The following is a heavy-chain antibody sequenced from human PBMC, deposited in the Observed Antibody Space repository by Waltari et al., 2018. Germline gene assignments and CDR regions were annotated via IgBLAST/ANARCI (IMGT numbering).Heavy chain of an antibody. CDR2: IWYDGSNK. Sequence: QVQLVESGGGVVQPGRSLRLSCAASGFTFSSYGLHWVRPAPGKGLGGVADIWYDGSNKYDAESVKGRFTISRDNSKNTRYLQMNSLRAEDTAVYYCARDSGQQLAYYFDYWGQGTLVTVSS. D-gene: IGHD6-13*01. J-gene: IGHJ4*02. CDR1: GFTFSSYG. V-gene: IGHV3-33*01. CDR3: ARDSGQQLAYYFDY.